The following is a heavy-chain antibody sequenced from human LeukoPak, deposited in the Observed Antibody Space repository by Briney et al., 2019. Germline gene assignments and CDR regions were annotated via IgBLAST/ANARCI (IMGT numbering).Heavy chain of an antibody. CDR1: RFTLSKYW. D-gene: IGHD2-21*01. J-gene: IGHJ4*02. Sequence: GGSLRLSCAASRFTLSKYWMTWVRQAPGKGLEWVANIKKENGSEKNYVDSVKGRFTISRDNAKNSLYLQMNNLRAEDTAVYFCASEGEIGFVYLHGGQGTLVTVPS. CDR3: ASEGEIGFVYLH. V-gene: IGHV3-7*01. CDR2: IKKENGSEK.